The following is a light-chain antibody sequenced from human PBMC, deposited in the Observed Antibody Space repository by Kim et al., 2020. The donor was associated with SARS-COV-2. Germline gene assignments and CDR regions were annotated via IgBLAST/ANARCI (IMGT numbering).Light chain of an antibody. CDR2: EAS. CDR1: QSISSW. Sequence: DIQMTQSPSTLSASVGDRLTITFQDSQSISSWLAWYQQRQGKAPKLLIYEASNLESGVPSRFSGSGSGTEFTLTISSLQPDDFATYYCKQYNSYRWPFGQGSKVDIK. CDR3: KQYNSYRWP. V-gene: IGKV1-5*03. J-gene: IGKJ1*01.